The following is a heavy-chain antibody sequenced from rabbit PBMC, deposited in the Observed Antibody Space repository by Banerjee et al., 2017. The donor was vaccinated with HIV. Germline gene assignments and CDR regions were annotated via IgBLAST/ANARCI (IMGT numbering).Heavy chain of an antibody. D-gene: IGHD4-2*01. CDR3: ARVGAWAGISNYL. Sequence: QEQLVESGGGLVQPEGSLTRTCKASGFDFSSNAMCWVRQAPGKGPEWIACVGPGDDGNKYYANWVNGRFTISKTSSTTVTLQMTSLTVADTATYFCARVGAWAGISNYLWGPGTLVTVS. CDR1: GFDFSSNA. V-gene: IGHV1S47*01. CDR2: VGPGDDGNK. J-gene: IGHJ4*01.